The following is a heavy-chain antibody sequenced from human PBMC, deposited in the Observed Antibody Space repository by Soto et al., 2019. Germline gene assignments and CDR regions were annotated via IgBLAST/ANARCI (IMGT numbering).Heavy chain of an antibody. D-gene: IGHD6-13*01. CDR3: ASWNSRRPGGAFDI. Sequence: ASVKVSCKDCGYTFTTYAMHWVRQAPGQRLEWMGWINAGNGNTKYSQKFQGRVTITRDTSASTAYMELSSLRSEDTAVYYCASWNSRRPGGAFDIWGQGTMVTVSS. J-gene: IGHJ3*02. CDR1: GYTFTTYA. CDR2: INAGNGNT. V-gene: IGHV1-3*01.